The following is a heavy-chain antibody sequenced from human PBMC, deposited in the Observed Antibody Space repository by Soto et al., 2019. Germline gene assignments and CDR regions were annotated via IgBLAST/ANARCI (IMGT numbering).Heavy chain of an antibody. Sequence: QVQLQESGPGLVKPSQTLSLTCTVSGGSISSGGYYWSWIRQHPGKGLEWIGYIYHSGSTYYNPSLQRRVSISVDTSKNQFSLKLSSVTVADTAVYYCAREAAGILNWFDPWGQGTLVTVSS. D-gene: IGHD6-25*01. J-gene: IGHJ5*02. CDR2: IYHSGST. CDR1: GGSISSGGYY. V-gene: IGHV4-31*03. CDR3: AREAAGILNWFDP.